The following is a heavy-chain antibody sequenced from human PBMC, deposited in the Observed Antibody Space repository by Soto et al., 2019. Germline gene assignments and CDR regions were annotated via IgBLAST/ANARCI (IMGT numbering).Heavy chain of an antibody. J-gene: IGHJ6*02. CDR2: IKSKTDGGTT. V-gene: IGHV3-15*01. D-gene: IGHD3-3*01. CDR3: TSSYYDFRSGYYSYYYYYGMDV. CDR1: GFTFSNAW. Sequence: LRLSCAASGFTFSNAWMSWVRQAPGKGLEWVGRIKSKTDGGTTDYAAPVKGRFTISRDDSKNTLYLQMNSLKTEDTAVYYCTSSYYDFRSGYYSYYYYYGMDVWGQGTTVTVSS.